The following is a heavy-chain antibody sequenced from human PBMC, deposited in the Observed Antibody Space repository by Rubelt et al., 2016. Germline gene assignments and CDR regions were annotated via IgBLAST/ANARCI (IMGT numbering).Heavy chain of an antibody. CDR2: INHSGST. V-gene: IGHV4-34*01. J-gene: IGHJ4*02. Sequence: QVQLQQWGAGLLKPSETLSLTCAVYGGSFSGYYWSWIRQPPGKGLEWIGEINHSGSTNYNPSLKSRVTISVDTSKSLFSLKLSSVTAADTAVYYCARGYCTNGVCYGGDYWGQGTLVTVSS. CDR3: ARGYCTNGVCYGGDY. CDR1: GGSFSGYY. D-gene: IGHD2-8*01.